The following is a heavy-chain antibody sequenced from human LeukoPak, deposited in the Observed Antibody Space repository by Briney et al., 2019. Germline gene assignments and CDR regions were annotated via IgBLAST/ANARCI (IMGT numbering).Heavy chain of an antibody. V-gene: IGHV4-31*03. Sequence: PSETLSLTCTVSGGSISSGGYYWSWIRQHPGTGLEWIGYIYYSGSTYYNPSLKSRVTISVDTSKNQFSLKLSSVTAADTAVYYCARGLSSGYYYVSGFDYWGQGTLVTVSS. D-gene: IGHD3-22*01. J-gene: IGHJ4*02. CDR2: IYYSGST. CDR1: GGSISSGGYY. CDR3: ARGLSSGYYYVSGFDY.